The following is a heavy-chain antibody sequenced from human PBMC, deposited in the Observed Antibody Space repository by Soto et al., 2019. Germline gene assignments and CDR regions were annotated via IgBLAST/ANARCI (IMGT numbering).Heavy chain of an antibody. Sequence: QVQLQQSGPRLVKPSGTLSVTCAVSGGSISSSNWWSWVRQPPGKGLGWIGEIYHSVGTNFNPSLKSRVTISVDKSKHQFPPKLSSVTAADTAVYYCARAWRITMASGPYFDLWGRGTLVTVSS. CDR1: GGSISSSNW. J-gene: IGHJ2*01. V-gene: IGHV4-4*02. D-gene: IGHD3-10*01. CDR3: ARAWRITMASGPYFDL. CDR2: IYHSVGT.